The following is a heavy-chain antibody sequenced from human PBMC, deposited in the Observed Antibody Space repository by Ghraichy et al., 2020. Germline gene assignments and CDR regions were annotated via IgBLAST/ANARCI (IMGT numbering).Heavy chain of an antibody. J-gene: IGHJ1*01. CDR3: ATVYYYDSSGYWGYFQH. CDR1: GGSISSSSYY. CDR2: IYYSGST. V-gene: IGHV4-39*01. Sequence: SETLSLTCTVSGGSISSSSYYWGWIRQPPGKGLEWIGSIYYSGSTYYNPSLKSRVTISVDTSKNQFSLKLSSVTAADTAVYYCATVYYYDSSGYWGYFQHWGQGTLVTVSS. D-gene: IGHD3-22*01.